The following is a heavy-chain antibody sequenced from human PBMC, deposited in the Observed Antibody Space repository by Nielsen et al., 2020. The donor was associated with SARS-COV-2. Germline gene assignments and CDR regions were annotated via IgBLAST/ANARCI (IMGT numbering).Heavy chain of an antibody. CDR3: AREPYYYDSSGPDYYYYGMDV. D-gene: IGHD3-22*01. V-gene: IGHV4-4*02. CDR2: IYHSGST. J-gene: IGHJ6*02. CDR1: GGSISSSNW. Sequence: SETLSLTCAVSGGSISSSNWWSWVRKPPGKGLEWLGEIYHSGSTNYNPSLKSRVTISVDKSKNQFSLKLSSVTAADTAVYYCAREPYYYDSSGPDYYYYGMDVWGQGTTVTVSS.